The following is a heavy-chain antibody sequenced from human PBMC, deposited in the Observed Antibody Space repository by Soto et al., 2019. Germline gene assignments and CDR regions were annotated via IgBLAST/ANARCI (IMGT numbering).Heavy chain of an antibody. CDR1: GGSISSSSYY. J-gene: IGHJ6*02. CDR2: IYYSGST. D-gene: IGHD2-15*01. V-gene: IGHV4-39*01. CDR3: ARVVAAKYYYYYGMDV. Sequence: PSETLSLTCTVSGGSISSSSYYWGWIRQPPGKGLEWIGSIYYSGSTYYNPSLKSRVTTSVDTSKNQFSLKLSSVTAADTAVYYCARVVAAKYYYYYGMDVWGQGTTVTVSS.